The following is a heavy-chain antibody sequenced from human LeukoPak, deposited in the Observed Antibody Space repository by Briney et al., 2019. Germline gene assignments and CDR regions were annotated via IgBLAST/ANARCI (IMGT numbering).Heavy chain of an antibody. CDR1: GYTFTSYD. CDR3: ARATYYYGSGSYGDWFDP. J-gene: IGHJ5*02. CDR2: MNPNSGNT. Sequence: ASVKVSCKASGYTFTSYDINWVRQATGQGLEWMGWMNPNSGNTGYAQKFQGRVTITRNTSISTAYMELSSLRSEDTAVYYCARATYYYGSGSYGDWFDPWGPGTLVTVSS. V-gene: IGHV1-8*03. D-gene: IGHD3-10*01.